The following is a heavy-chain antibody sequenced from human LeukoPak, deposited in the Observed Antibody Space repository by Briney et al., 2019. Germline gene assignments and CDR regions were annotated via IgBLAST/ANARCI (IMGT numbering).Heavy chain of an antibody. V-gene: IGHV4-38-2*02. CDR1: GGSISSYY. CDR2: IYHSGST. CDR3: ARDRGDYYDSSGLAFDI. Sequence: SETLSLTCTVSGGSISSYYWSWIRQPPGKGLEWIGSIYHSGSTYYNPSLKSRVTISVDTSKNQFSLKLSSVTAADTAVYYCARDRGDYYDSSGLAFDIWGQGTMVTVSS. J-gene: IGHJ3*02. D-gene: IGHD3-22*01.